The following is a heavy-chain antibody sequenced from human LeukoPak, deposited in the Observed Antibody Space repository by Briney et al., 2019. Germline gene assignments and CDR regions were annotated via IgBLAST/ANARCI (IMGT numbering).Heavy chain of an antibody. CDR2: IIPIFGTA. CDR1: GGTFSSYA. J-gene: IGHJ4*02. CDR3: ARSFSADTAMVMGFDY. Sequence: GASVKVSCKASGGTFSSYAISWVRQAPGQGLEWMVGIIPIFGTADYAQKFQGRVTITADKSTSTAYMELSSLRSEDTAVYYCARSFSADTAMVMGFDYWGQGTLATVSS. V-gene: IGHV1-69*06. D-gene: IGHD5-18*01.